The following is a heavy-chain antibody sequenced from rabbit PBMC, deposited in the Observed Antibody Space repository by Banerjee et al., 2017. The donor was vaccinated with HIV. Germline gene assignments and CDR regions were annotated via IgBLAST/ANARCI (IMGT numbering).Heavy chain of an antibody. CDR2: IYTGSSDNT. D-gene: IGHD6-1*01. Sequence: QQQLEESGGGLVKPGGTLTLTCKASGFDFSANYYMCWVRQAPGKGLEWIGCIYTGSSDNTYYASWAKGRLTISKTSSTTVTLQMTSLTAADTATYFCAREDYTYGYAGYNLWGQGTLVTVS. V-gene: IGHV1S45*01. J-gene: IGHJ4*01. CDR3: AREDYTYGYAGYNL. CDR1: GFDFSANYY.